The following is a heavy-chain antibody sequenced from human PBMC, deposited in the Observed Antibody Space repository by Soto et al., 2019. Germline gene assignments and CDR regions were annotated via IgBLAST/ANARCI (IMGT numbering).Heavy chain of an antibody. J-gene: IGHJ4*02. CDR2: IHNSGST. CDR3: ARSRYSGGYFFDS. D-gene: IGHD1-26*01. V-gene: IGHV4-30-4*01. CDR1: GGSISSDGYY. Sequence: SETLSLTCTVSGGSISSDGYYWRRIRQPPGEGLEWIARIHNSGSTCYNPSLKSRVTMSVDTSKNQFSLKLSSVTAADTAVYYCARSRYSGGYFFDSWGQGILVTVSS.